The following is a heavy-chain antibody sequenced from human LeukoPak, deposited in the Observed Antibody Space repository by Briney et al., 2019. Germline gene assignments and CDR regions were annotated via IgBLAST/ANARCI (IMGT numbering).Heavy chain of an antibody. V-gene: IGHV3-74*01. J-gene: IGHJ5*02. CDR2: IDSDETST. CDR1: GFTFSNYW. D-gene: IGHD6-19*01. Sequence: PGGSLRLSCAASGFTFSNYWMHWVRQAPGKGLVWVSLIDSDETSTTYADSVKGRFTISRDNAKNTLYLQMNSLRAEDTAVYYCANYGSGWFDQWGQGTLVTVSS. CDR3: ANYGSGWFDQ.